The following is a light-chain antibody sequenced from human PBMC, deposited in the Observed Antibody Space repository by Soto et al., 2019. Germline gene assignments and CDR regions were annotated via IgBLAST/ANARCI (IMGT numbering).Light chain of an antibody. CDR1: SSNIGAGYD. CDR2: ANS. CDR3: QSYDSSLSGYV. J-gene: IGLJ1*01. Sequence: QSVLTQPPSVSWAPGPSVTISCTGSSSNIGAGYDVSWYQQLPGTAPKFLIYANSDRPSGVPDRFSGSKSGTSASLAITGLQAEDEADYYCQSYDSSLSGYVFGTGTKVTVL. V-gene: IGLV1-40*01.